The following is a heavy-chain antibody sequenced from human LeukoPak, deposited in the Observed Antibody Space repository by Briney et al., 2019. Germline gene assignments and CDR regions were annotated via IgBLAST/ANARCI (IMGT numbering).Heavy chain of an antibody. J-gene: IGHJ4*02. CDR2: ISSSSSYI. V-gene: IGHV3-21*04. CDR3: ASLYSSGYYTGDY. Sequence: GRSLRLSCAASGFTFSSYSMNWVRQAPGKGLEWVSSISSSSSYIYYADSVKGRFTISRDNAKNSLYLQMNSLRAEDTAVYYCASLYSSGYYTGDYWGQGTLVTVSS. D-gene: IGHD3-22*01. CDR1: GFTFSSYS.